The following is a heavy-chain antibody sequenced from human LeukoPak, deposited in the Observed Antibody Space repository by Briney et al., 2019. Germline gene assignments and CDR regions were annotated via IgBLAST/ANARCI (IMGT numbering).Heavy chain of an antibody. J-gene: IGHJ2*01. D-gene: IGHD3-22*01. CDR1: GGSISSSSYY. CDR3: ARDVSDDSSGYEYWYFDL. V-gene: IGHV4-39*06. Sequence: SETLSLTCTVSGGSISSSSYYWGWIRQPPGKGLEWIGSIYYSGSTYYNPSLKSRVTISVDTSKNQFPLKLSSVTAADTAVYYCARDVSDDSSGYEYWYFDLWGRGTLVTVSS. CDR2: IYYSGST.